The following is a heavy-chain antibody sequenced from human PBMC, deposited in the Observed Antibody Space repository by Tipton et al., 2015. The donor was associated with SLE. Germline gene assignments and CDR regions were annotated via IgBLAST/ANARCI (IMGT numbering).Heavy chain of an antibody. D-gene: IGHD3-10*01. Sequence: QLVQSGAEVKKPGASVRVSCKTSGYTFIGYYLHWVRQAPGQGLEWMGWMNPNTGKTGHAQKFQGRVTLTRNTSITTAYMELSSLTSDDTAVYYCARGDGPYYSSLYYYYGMDVWGQGTTVTVSS. J-gene: IGHJ6*02. V-gene: IGHV1-8*02. CDR1: GYTFIGYY. CDR2: MNPNTGKT. CDR3: ARGDGPYYSSLYYYYGMDV.